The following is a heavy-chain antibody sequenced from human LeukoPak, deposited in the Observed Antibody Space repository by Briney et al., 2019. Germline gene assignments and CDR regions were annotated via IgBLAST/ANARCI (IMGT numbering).Heavy chain of an antibody. D-gene: IGHD3-22*01. J-gene: IGHJ2*01. CDR1: GFTFSSYS. Sequence: PGGSLRLSCAASGFTFSSYSMNWVRQAPGKGLEWVSSISSSSSYIYYADSVKGRFTISRDNAKNSLYLQMNSLRAEDTAVYYCARVIEYYYDSSGSQALGYFDLWGRGTLVTVSS. CDR2: ISSSSSYI. V-gene: IGHV3-21*01. CDR3: ARVIEYYYDSSGSQALGYFDL.